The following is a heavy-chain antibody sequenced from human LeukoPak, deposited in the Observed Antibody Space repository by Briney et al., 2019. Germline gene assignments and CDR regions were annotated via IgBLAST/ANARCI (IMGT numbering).Heavy chain of an antibody. Sequence: PGGSLRLSCVVSGFTFSSYWMSWVRQAPGKGLEWVANIKPDGSEMYYVDSVKGRFTISRDNSKNTLYLQMNSLRAEDTAVYYCARVDSYCSGEGCYYYYGMDVWGQGTTVTVSS. CDR1: GFTFSSYW. CDR2: IKPDGSEM. CDR3: ARVDSYCSGEGCYYYYGMDV. V-gene: IGHV3-7*01. D-gene: IGHD2-15*01. J-gene: IGHJ6*02.